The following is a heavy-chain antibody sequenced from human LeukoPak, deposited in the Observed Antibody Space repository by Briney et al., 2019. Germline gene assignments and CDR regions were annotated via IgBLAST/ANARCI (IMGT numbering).Heavy chain of an antibody. Sequence: SETLSLTCAVYGGSFSGYYWSWIRQPPGKGLEWIGEINHSGSTNYNPSLQSRVTISVDTSKNQFSLNLNSVTAADTAVYYCARGGAARLHFQNWGQGTLVTVSS. V-gene: IGHV4-34*01. CDR1: GGSFSGYY. CDR2: INHSGST. CDR3: ARGGAARLHFQN. D-gene: IGHD6-6*01. J-gene: IGHJ1*01.